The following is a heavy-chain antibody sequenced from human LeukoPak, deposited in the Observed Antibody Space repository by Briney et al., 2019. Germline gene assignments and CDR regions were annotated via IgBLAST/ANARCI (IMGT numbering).Heavy chain of an antibody. V-gene: IGHV3-21*01. J-gene: IGHJ4*02. CDR3: AREGYCSSTSCPTFDY. CDR1: GFTFSSYS. D-gene: IGHD2-2*01. Sequence: PGGSLRLSCAASGFTFSSYSMNWVRQAPRKGLEWVSSISSSSSYIYYADSVKGRFTISRDNAKNSLYLQMNSLRAEDTAVYYCAREGYCSSTSCPTFDYWGQGTLVTVSS. CDR2: ISSSSSYI.